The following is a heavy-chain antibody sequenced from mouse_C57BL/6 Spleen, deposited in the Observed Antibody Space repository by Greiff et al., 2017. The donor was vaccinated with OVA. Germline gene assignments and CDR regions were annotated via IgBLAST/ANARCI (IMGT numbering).Heavy chain of an antibody. Sequence: QVQLKESGAELVKPGASVKLSCKASGYTFTSYWMQWVKQRPGQGLEWIGEIDPSDSYTNYNQKFKGKATLTVDTSSSTAYMQLSSLTSEDSAVYYCARWSYAMDYWGQGTSVTVSS. CDR1: GYTFTSYW. J-gene: IGHJ4*01. CDR3: ARWSYAMDY. CDR2: IDPSDSYT. V-gene: IGHV1-50*01.